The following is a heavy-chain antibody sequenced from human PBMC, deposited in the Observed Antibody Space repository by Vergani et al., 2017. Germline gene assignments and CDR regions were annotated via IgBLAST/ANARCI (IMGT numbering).Heavy chain of an antibody. Sequence: FQLLESGGGLVQPGGSLRLSCAASGFTFSSHGMHWVRQAPGKGLEWVAVIWYDGSNKYYGDSVKGRFTISRDNSKNTLYLQMNSLRVEDTAVYYCARWGNEKRLDSWGQGTLVTVSS. V-gene: IGHV3-33*08. D-gene: IGHD1-1*01. CDR1: GFTFSSHG. J-gene: IGHJ5*01. CDR3: ARWGNEKRLDS. CDR2: IWYDGSNK.